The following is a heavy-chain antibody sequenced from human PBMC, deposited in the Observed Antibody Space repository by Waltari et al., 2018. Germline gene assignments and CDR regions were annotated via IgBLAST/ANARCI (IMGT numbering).Heavy chain of an antibody. CDR1: GTGFETYS. J-gene: IGHJ4*02. V-gene: IGHV1-69*01. D-gene: IGHD4-17*01. CDR3: ARGSKFGDYGDLDY. CDR2: IIPMFNKP. Sequence: VQLVQSGAEVKKPGSPVQVLCKTSGTGFETYSISWVRNAPGKGLEWMGGIIPMFNKPNYAQRFEGTVTSSAYESTSTGYMELTCLTSEDTAIYYGARGSKFGDYGDLDYWGQGTLVTVS.